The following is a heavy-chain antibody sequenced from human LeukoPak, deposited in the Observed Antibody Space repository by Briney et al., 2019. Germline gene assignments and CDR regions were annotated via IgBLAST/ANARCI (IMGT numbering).Heavy chain of an antibody. CDR2: ISSSSSTI. D-gene: IGHD2-2*01. CDR3: ARDLDSQDIVVVPAAYYYYYGMDV. Sequence: GGSLRLSCAASGFTFSSYSMNWVRPAPGKGLEWVSYISSSSSTIYYADSVKGRFTISRDNAKNSLYLQMNSMRAEDTAAYYCARDLDSQDIVVVPAAYYYYYGMDVWGQGTTVTVSS. V-gene: IGHV3-48*01. J-gene: IGHJ6*02. CDR1: GFTFSSYS.